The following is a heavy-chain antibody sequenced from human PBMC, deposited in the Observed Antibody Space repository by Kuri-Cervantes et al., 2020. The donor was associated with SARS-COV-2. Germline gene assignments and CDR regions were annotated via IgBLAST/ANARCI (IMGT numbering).Heavy chain of an antibody. J-gene: IGHJ4*01. CDR1: GFTFSSYA. Sequence: GGSLRLSCAASGFTFSSYAMAWVRQAPGKGLERVSDISVSGGDTHYADSVRGRFTISTDTSKNMVFLQMNNLRVDDTAVYYCARGMAGTPRYFDCWGRGTLVTVSS. V-gene: IGHV3-23*01. CDR2: ISVSGGDT. CDR3: ARGMAGTPRYFDC. D-gene: IGHD5-24*01.